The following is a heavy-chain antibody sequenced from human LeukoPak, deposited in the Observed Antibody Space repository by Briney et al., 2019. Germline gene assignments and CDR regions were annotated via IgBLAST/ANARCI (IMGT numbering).Heavy chain of an antibody. CDR3: ARVSYYDSSGYDY. D-gene: IGHD3-22*01. CDR2: ISASGGTT. J-gene: IGHJ4*02. CDR1: GFTFSNYA. V-gene: IGHV3-23*01. Sequence: GGSLRLSCAASGFTFSNYAMNWVRQAPGKGLEWVSGISASGGTTYYADSVKGRFTTSRDNSKSTLYLQMNNLRADDTAVYYCARVSYYDSSGYDYWGQGTLVTVSS.